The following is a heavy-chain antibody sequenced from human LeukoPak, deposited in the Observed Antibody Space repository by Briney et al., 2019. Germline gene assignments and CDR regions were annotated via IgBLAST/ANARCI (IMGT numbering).Heavy chain of an antibody. CDR2: ISHDGTKT. CDR1: GFTFNTFP. Sequence: GGSLRLSCAASGFTFNTFPMYWVRQAPGKGLEWVAVISHDGTKTYYSDSVKGRFTISRDNSKNTLYLQMNSLRAEDTALYYCARAIYYYDSSGYIYWGRGTLVTVSS. J-gene: IGHJ4*02. V-gene: IGHV3-30*04. CDR3: ARAIYYYDSSGYIY. D-gene: IGHD3-22*01.